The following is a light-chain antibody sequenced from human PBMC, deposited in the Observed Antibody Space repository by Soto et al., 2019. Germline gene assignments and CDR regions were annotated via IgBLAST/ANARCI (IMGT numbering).Light chain of an antibody. CDR3: QQYENWPRT. V-gene: IGKV1-39*01. CDR1: QSISIY. J-gene: IGKJ1*01. Sequence: DIQMTQSPSSLSTSVGDRVTITCRASQSISIYLNWYQQKSGEAPNLLIYAASTLQSGVPSRFRGSGSGTEFTLTISSLQSGDFAVYYCQQYENWPRTFGQGTKVEI. CDR2: AAS.